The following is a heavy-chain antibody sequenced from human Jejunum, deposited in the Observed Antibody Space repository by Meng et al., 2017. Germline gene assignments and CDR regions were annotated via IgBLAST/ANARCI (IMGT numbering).Heavy chain of an antibody. CDR2: WNKDGSAK. CDR1: GFAFSGNW. D-gene: IGHD5-18*01. J-gene: IGHJ5*02. Sequence: ESLMISCAASGFAFSGNWMTWVRQVPGKGLELVACWNKDGSAKYYLDPVKGSFTISRDNVKNSLFLQMNSLRADDTAVYYCATVGDGYIYESRGSWGQGTLGTVSS. CDR3: ATVGDGYIYESRGS. V-gene: IGHV3-7*01.